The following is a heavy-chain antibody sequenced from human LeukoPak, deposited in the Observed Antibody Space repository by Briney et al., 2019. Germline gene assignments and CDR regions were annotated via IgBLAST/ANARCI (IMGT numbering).Heavy chain of an antibody. D-gene: IGHD3-9*01. CDR3: ARNQRYFDWLSGPYYYYYYMDV. V-gene: IGHV4-59*01. Sequence: SETLSLTCTVSGGSISSYYWSWIRQPPGKGLEWIGYIYYSGSTNYNPSLKSRVTISVDTSKNQFSLKLSSVTAADTAMYYCARNQRYFDWLSGPYYYYYYMDVWGKGTTVTISS. CDR2: IYYSGST. J-gene: IGHJ6*03. CDR1: GGSISSYY.